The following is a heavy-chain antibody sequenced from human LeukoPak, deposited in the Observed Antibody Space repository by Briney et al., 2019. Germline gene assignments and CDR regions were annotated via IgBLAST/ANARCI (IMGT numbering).Heavy chain of an antibody. CDR2: INHSGST. CDR1: GGSISSYY. V-gene: IGHV4-34*01. Sequence: PSETLSLTCTVSGGSISSYYWSWIRQPPGKGLEWIGEINHSGSTNYNPSLKSRVTISVDTSKNQFSLKLSSVTAADTAVYYCARDTYYYDSSGYWADYWGQGTLVTVSS. D-gene: IGHD3-22*01. J-gene: IGHJ4*02. CDR3: ARDTYYYDSSGYWADY.